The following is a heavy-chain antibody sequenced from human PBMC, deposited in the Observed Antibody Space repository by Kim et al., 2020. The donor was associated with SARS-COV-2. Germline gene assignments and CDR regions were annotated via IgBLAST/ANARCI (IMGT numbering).Heavy chain of an antibody. J-gene: IGHJ3*02. Sequence: GGSLRLSCTASGFSFGDFTMGWFRQAPGKGLEWVGFIRVNSFGATAEYAASIRGRFTISRDDSRGIAYLQMNSLKTEDTAVYYCSREAAVIRGVITKDDFFDIWGQGTRVTVSS. V-gene: IGHV3-49*03. CDR3: SREAAVIRGVITKDDFFDI. D-gene: IGHD3-10*01. CDR2: IRVNSFGATA. CDR1: GFSFGDFT.